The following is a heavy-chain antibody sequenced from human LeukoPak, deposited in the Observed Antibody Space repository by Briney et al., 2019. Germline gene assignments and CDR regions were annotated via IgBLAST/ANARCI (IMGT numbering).Heavy chain of an antibody. CDR3: ARQGAAGPLYYYYGMDV. CDR2: IYYSGST. J-gene: IGHJ6*02. V-gene: IGHV4-39*01. CDR1: GGSISSGSYY. D-gene: IGHD6-13*01. Sequence: SETLSLTCTVSGGSISSGSYYWGWIRQPPGKGLEWIGNIYYSGSTYYNPSLKSRVTISVDTSKNQFSLKLSSVTAADTAVYYCARQGAAGPLYYYYGMDVWGQGTTVTVSS.